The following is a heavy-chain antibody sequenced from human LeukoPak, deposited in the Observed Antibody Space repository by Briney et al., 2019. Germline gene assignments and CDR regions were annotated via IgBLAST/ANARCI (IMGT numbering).Heavy chain of an antibody. J-gene: IGHJ4*02. Sequence: ASVKVSCKASGYTFTSYDINWVRQATGQGLEWMGWMNPNSGNAGYAQEFQGRVTMTRNTSISTAYMELSSLRSEDTAVYYCARTGMTYYYDSSGYYYDYWGQGTLVTVSS. V-gene: IGHV1-8*01. D-gene: IGHD3-22*01. CDR1: GYTFTSYD. CDR3: ARTGMTYYYDSSGYYYDY. CDR2: MNPNSGNA.